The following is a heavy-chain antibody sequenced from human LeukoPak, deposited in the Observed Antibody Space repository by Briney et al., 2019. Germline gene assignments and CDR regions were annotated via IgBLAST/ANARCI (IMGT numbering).Heavy chain of an antibody. J-gene: IGHJ5*02. Sequence: PGGSLRLSCAASGFTFSSYWMNWVRQAPGKGLEWVSSISSSSSYIYYADSVKGRFTISRDNAKNSLYLQMNSLRAEDTAVYYCARDRGDSSGYYYGWFDPWGQGTLVTVSS. CDR3: ARDRGDSSGYYYGWFDP. V-gene: IGHV3-21*01. D-gene: IGHD3-22*01. CDR2: ISSSSSYI. CDR1: GFTFSSYW.